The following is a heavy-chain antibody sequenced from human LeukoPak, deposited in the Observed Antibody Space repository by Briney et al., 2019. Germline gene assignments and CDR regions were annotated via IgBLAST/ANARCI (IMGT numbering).Heavy chain of an antibody. CDR2: INPNSGGT. J-gene: IGHJ4*02. CDR3: AREGSNCSSTSCSIDY. CDR1: GYTLTGYY. Sequence: ASVKVSCKASGYTLTGYYMHWVRQAPGQGLEWMGWINPNSGGTNYAQKFQGRVTMTRDTSISTAYMELSRLRSDDTAVYYCAREGSNCSSTSCSIDYWGQGTLVTVSS. D-gene: IGHD2-2*01. V-gene: IGHV1-2*02.